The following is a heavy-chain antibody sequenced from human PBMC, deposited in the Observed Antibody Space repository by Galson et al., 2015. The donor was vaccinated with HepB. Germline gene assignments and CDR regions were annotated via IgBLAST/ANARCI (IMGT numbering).Heavy chain of an antibody. D-gene: IGHD6-13*01. CDR3: ARDFGAAAPFDP. V-gene: IGHV4-39*07. Sequence: SETLSLTCTVSGGSISSSSYYWGWIRQPPGKGLEWIGSIYYSGSTYYNPSLKSRVTISVDTSKNQFSLKLSSVTAADTAVYYCARDFGAAAPFDPWGQGTLVTASS. CDR2: IYYSGST. CDR1: GGSISSSSYY. J-gene: IGHJ5*02.